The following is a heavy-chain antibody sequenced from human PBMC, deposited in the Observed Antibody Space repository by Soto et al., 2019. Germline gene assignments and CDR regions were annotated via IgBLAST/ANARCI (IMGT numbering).Heavy chain of an antibody. V-gene: IGHV4-31*03. J-gene: IGHJ6*02. CDR2: IYYSGST. D-gene: IGHD6-13*01. CDR1: VGSISSGGYY. Sequence: SETLSLTCTFSVGSISSGGYYWSWIRQHPGKGLEWIGYIYYSGSTYYNPSLKSRVTISVDTSKNQFSLKLSSVTAADTAVYYCARTGGYSSSHQTNYYYYGMDVWGQGTTVTVSS. CDR3: ARTGGYSSSHQTNYYYYGMDV.